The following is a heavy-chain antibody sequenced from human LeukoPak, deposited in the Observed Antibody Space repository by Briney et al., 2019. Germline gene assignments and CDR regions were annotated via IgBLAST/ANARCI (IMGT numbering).Heavy chain of an antibody. CDR2: IYSDGST. V-gene: IGHV3-53*01. D-gene: IGHD1-26*01. J-gene: IGHJ4*02. CDR1: GFIFSGDF. Sequence: GGSLRLSCAASGFIFSGDFMSWVRQAPGKGLEWVSVIYSDGSTYYADSVKGRLTISRGNSKNTLDLQMTGLRAEDTAVYYCARERGRGRDSPWFDYWGQGTLVTVSS. CDR3: ARERGRGRDSPWFDY.